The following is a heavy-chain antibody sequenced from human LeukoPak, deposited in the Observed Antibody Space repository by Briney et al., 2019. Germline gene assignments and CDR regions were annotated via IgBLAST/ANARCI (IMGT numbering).Heavy chain of an antibody. V-gene: IGHV4-59*08. Sequence: SETLSLTCTVSGGSINNYYWSWIRQPPGKGLEWIGYIYYSGSTNYNPSLKSRITISVDTSKNQFSLKLGSVTAADTAVYYCARQAGSPWYFDYWGQGTLVTVSS. D-gene: IGHD1-26*01. CDR3: ARQAGSPWYFDY. CDR1: GGSINNYY. J-gene: IGHJ4*02. CDR2: IYYSGST.